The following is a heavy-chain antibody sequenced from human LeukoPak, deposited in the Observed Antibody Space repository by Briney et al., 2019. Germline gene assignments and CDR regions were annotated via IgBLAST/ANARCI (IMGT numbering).Heavy chain of an antibody. Sequence: PSETLSLTCAVYGGSFSGYYWSWIRQPPGKGLEWIGEINHSGSTNYNPSLKSRVTISVDTSKNQFSLKLSSVTAADTAVYYCARGNISPFDYWGQGTLVTVSS. D-gene: IGHD1/OR15-1a*01. V-gene: IGHV4-34*01. J-gene: IGHJ4*02. CDR1: GGSFSGYY. CDR3: ARGNISPFDY. CDR2: INHSGST.